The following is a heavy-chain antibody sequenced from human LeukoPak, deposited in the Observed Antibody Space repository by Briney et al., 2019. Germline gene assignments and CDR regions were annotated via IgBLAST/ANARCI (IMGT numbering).Heavy chain of an antibody. V-gene: IGHV4-34*01. Sequence: SETLSLTCAVYGGSFSGYYWSWIRQPPGKGLEWIGEINHSGSTNYNPSLKSRVTISVDTSKNQFSLKLSSVTAADTAVYYCARGNSGYYGSGSICDYRGQGTLVTVSS. CDR1: GGSFSGYY. D-gene: IGHD3-10*01. CDR3: ARGNSGYYGSGSICDY. CDR2: INHSGST. J-gene: IGHJ4*02.